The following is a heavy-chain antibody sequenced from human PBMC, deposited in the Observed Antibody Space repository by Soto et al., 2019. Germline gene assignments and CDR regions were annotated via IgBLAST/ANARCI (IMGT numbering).Heavy chain of an antibody. CDR1: GYTFTGYY. D-gene: IGHD1-26*01. CDR2: INPNSGGT. V-gene: IGHV1-2*02. Sequence: GASVKVSCKASGYTFTGYYMHWVRQAPGQGLEWMGWINPNSGGTNYAQKFQGRVTMTRDTSISTAYMELSRLRSDDTAVYYCARDPCSSGSYCGFDYWGQGTLVTVSS. CDR3: ARDPCSSGSYCGFDY. J-gene: IGHJ4*02.